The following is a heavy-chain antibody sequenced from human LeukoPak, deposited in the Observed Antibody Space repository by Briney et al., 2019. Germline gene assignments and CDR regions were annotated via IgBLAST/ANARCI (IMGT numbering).Heavy chain of an antibody. D-gene: IGHD1-14*01. CDR3: ASVVTLRSSRLYYYYYMDV. CDR2: INPNSGGT. V-gene: IGHV1-2*02. J-gene: IGHJ6*03. Sequence: ASVKVSCKASGYTCTGYYMHWVRQAPGQGLEWMGWINPNSGGTNYAQKFQGRVTMTRDTSISTAYMELSSLRSEDTAVYYCASVVTLRSSRLYYYYYMDVWGKGTTVTVSS. CDR1: GYTCTGYY.